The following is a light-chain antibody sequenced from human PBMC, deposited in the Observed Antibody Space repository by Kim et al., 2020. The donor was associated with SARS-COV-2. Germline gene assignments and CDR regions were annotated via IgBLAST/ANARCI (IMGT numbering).Light chain of an antibody. V-gene: IGKV3-20*01. CDR1: QSVGSDY. Sequence: EIVLTQSPDPLSLSPGESATLSCRASQSVGSDYLAWYQEKPGQAPRLLIYDASTRATGIPDRFSGSGSGTDFTLTIRRLEPEDFATYYCQQYGTSILTFGGGTKVDIK. CDR2: DAS. CDR3: QQYGTSILT. J-gene: IGKJ4*01.